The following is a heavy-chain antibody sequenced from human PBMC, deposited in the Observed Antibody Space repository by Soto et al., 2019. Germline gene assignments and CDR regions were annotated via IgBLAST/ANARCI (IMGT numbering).Heavy chain of an antibody. CDR3: AREAHIVVVPAAIDYYYGMDV. V-gene: IGHV4-38-2*01. CDR2: IYHSGST. D-gene: IGHD2-2*02. J-gene: IGHJ6*02. CDR1: GYSISSGYY. Sequence: SETLTLTCAVSGYSISSGYYWGWIRQPPGKGLEWIGSIYHSGSTYYNPSLKGRVTISVDTSKNQFSLKLSSVTAADTAVYYCAREAHIVVVPAAIDYYYGMDVWGQGTTVTVSS.